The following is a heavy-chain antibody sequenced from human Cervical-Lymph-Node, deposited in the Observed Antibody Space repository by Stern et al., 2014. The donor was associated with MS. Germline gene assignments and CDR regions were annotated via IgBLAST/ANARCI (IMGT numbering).Heavy chain of an antibody. CDR3: ASAGDGSSQHNWFDT. D-gene: IGHD6-13*01. V-gene: IGHV4-34*01. Sequence: QVQLQQWGAGPLKPSETLSLTCAVRGGSFSGNYWSWIRQPQGKGLEWIGEINHIGSTNYTPSLKSRVNLLVATARNEFSLRLRSVTAADTAVYFCASAGDGSSQHNWFDTWGQGALVTVSS. J-gene: IGHJ5*02. CDR1: GGSFSGNY. CDR2: INHIGST.